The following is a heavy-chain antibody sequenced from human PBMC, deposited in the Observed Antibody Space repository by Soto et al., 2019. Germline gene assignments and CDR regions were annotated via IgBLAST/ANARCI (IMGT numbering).Heavy chain of an antibody. V-gene: IGHV1-46*01. CDR2: INRSGDSA. Sequence: QVQLVQSGAEVKKPEASVRVSCKASGYTSTNYYIHWVRQAPGQGLEWMGMINRSGDSATYAQKYRDRITMTRNTSTSTVYMNLSSLRSDDTAVYYCASYYYHTSGPFDPWGQGTLVTVSS. D-gene: IGHD3-22*01. CDR3: ASYYYHTSGPFDP. CDR1: GYTSTNYY. J-gene: IGHJ5*02.